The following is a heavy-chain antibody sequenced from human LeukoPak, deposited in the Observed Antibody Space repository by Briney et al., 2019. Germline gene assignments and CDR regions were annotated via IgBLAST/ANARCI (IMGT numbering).Heavy chain of an antibody. Sequence: SETLSLTCSVSGGSLSSHYWSWIRQPPGKGLELIGHIHDTGSTFYNPSLRGRVTISLDTSNNQFSLKLTSMTAADTAVYYCARFSSGCSTSSCYLTYWGQGTLVSVS. D-gene: IGHD2-2*01. J-gene: IGHJ4*02. CDR2: IHDTGST. CDR3: ARFSSGCSTSSCYLTY. CDR1: GGSLSSHY. V-gene: IGHV4-59*11.